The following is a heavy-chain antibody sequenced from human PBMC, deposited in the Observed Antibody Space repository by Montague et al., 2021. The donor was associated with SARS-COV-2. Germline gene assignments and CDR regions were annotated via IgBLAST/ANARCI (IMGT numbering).Heavy chain of an antibody. D-gene: IGHD6-13*01. CDR1: GFTFSSYA. J-gene: IGHJ6*02. CDR2: ISYDGSNK. CDR3: ARDTYSSRWCWSYYYYGMDV. V-gene: IGHV3-30*04. Sequence: SLRLSCAASGFTFSSYAMHWVRQAPGKGLEWVAVISYDGSNKYYVDSVKGRFTISRDNSKNTLYLQMNSLRAEDTAVYYCARDTYSSRWCWSYYYYGMDVWGQGTPVTVSS.